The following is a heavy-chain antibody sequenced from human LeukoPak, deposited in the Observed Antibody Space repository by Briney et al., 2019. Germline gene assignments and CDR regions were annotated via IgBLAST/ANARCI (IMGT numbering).Heavy chain of an antibody. D-gene: IGHD3-10*01. V-gene: IGHV3-74*03. CDR2: INGDGSTT. CDR1: GFTFSTYW. Sequence: GGSLRLSRTASGFTFSTYWINWVRQSPGKGLVWVALINGDGSTTTHADSVKGRFTISRDNAKNTAYLQMNSLRDEDTAVYFCARDYAGSPDYWGQGTLVAVSA. CDR3: ARDYAGSPDY. J-gene: IGHJ4*02.